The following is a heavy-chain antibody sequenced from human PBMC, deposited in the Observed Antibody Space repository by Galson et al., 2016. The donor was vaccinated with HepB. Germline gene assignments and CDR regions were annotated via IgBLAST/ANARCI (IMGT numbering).Heavy chain of an antibody. V-gene: IGHV3-30*09. CDR2: ISYDGGDK. CDR1: GFTFSSYA. J-gene: IGHJ5*02. D-gene: IGHD6-19*01. Sequence: SLRLSCAASGFTFSSYAMHWVRQAPGKGLEWVAVISYDGGDKYYADSVKGRLAIPRDNSKNTLYLQMTSLRAEDTAVYYCARVLGGPETAVAGRGHWLDPWGQGTLVTVSS. CDR3: ARVLGGPETAVAGRGHWLDP.